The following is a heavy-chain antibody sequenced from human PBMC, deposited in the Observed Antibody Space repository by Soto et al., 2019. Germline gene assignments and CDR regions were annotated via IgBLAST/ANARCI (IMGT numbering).Heavy chain of an antibody. Sequence: GGSLRLSCAASGFTFSSYWMSWVRQAPGKGLEWVANIKQDGSEKYYVDSVKGRFTISRDNAKNSLYLQMNRLRAEDTAVYYCAKDQLPAAITARWFDPWGQGTLVTVSS. D-gene: IGHD2-2*02. CDR1: GFTFSSYW. CDR3: AKDQLPAAITARWFDP. J-gene: IGHJ5*02. CDR2: IKQDGSEK. V-gene: IGHV3-7*03.